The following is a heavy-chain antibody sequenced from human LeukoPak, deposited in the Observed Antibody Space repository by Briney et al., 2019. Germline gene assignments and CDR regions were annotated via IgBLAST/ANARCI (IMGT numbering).Heavy chain of an antibody. D-gene: IGHD6-19*01. J-gene: IGHJ4*02. CDR3: ARGRPGYSGGWSFDY. Sequence: SETLSLTCTVSGGSISSYYWSWIRQPPGKGLEWMGYIYYSGSTNYNPSLKSRVTISVDTSKNQFSLKLSSVTAADTAVYYCARGRPGYSGGWSFDYWGQGSLVTVSS. V-gene: IGHV4-59*01. CDR1: GGSISSYY. CDR2: IYYSGST.